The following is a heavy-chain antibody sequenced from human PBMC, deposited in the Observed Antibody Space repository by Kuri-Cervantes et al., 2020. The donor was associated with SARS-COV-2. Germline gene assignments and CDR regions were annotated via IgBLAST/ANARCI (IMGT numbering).Heavy chain of an antibody. D-gene: IGHD3-22*01. Sequence: GGSLRLSCAASGFSFSTYGMQWVRQAPGKGLEWVAVIWFDGSNKNYADSVKGRFTVSRDNSKNTVYLQMDSLRGEDTATYYCARDGNYYDSTDHAIDSWGQGTLVTVSS. CDR3: ARDGNYYDSTDHAIDS. V-gene: IGHV3-33*08. J-gene: IGHJ4*02. CDR2: IWFDGSNK. CDR1: GFSFSTYG.